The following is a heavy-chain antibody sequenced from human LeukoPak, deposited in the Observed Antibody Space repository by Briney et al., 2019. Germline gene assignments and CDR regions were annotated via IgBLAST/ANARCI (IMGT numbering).Heavy chain of an antibody. D-gene: IGHD2-21*02. CDR2: IWYDGSNK. Sequence: PGRSLRLSCAASGFTFSSYGMHWVRQAPGKGLEWVAVIWYDGSNKCYADSVKGRFTISRDNSKNTLYLQMNSLRAEDTAVYYCAKGGGDDTYFDYWGQGTLVTVSS. CDR1: GFTFSSYG. J-gene: IGHJ4*02. CDR3: AKGGGDDTYFDY. V-gene: IGHV3-33*06.